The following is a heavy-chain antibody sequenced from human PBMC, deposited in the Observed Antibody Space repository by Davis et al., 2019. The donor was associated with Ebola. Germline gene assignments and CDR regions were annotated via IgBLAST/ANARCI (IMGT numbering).Heavy chain of an antibody. CDR1: GFTFSSYA. J-gene: IGHJ3*02. V-gene: IGHV3-30-3*01. Sequence: GESLKISCAASGFTFSSYAMHWVRQAPGKGLEWVAVISYDGSNKHYAGSVKGRFTISRDNSKNTLCLQMNSVRAEETAVYYCARDLGIFGVVIDAFHIWGQGTMVTVSS. CDR3: ARDLGIFGVVIDAFHI. D-gene: IGHD3-3*01. CDR2: ISYDGSNK.